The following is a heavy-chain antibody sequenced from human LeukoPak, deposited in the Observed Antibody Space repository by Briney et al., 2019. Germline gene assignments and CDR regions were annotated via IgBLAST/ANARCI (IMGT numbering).Heavy chain of an antibody. Sequence: PSETLSLTCTVSGGSIRSSSNYWGWIRQPPGRGLEWIGSIYYSGSTYYNPSLKSRVTISVDTSKNQFSLKLSSVTAADTAVYYCARQTQLVVAAAFDYWGQGTLVTVSS. CDR3: ARQTQLVVAAAFDY. J-gene: IGHJ4*02. V-gene: IGHV4-39*01. CDR2: IYYSGST. D-gene: IGHD2-15*01. CDR1: GGSIRSSSNY.